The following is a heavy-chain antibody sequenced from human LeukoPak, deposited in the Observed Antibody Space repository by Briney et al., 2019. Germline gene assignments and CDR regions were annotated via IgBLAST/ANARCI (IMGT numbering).Heavy chain of an antibody. Sequence: GGSLRLSCAASGFTFSSYAMSWVRQAPGKGLEWVSAISGSGGSIYYADSVKGRFTISRDNSKNTLYLQMNSLRAEDTAVYYCARKSTAARLDDYWGQGTLVTVSS. V-gene: IGHV3-23*01. CDR3: ARKSTAARLDDY. D-gene: IGHD6-13*01. J-gene: IGHJ4*02. CDR1: GFTFSSYA. CDR2: ISGSGGSI.